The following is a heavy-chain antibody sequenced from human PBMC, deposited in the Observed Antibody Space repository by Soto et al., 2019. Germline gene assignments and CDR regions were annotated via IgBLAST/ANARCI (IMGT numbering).Heavy chain of an antibody. CDR2: ISSSSSYI. Sequence: GESLKISCAASGFTFSSYSMNWVRQAPGKGLEWVSSISSSSSYIYYADSVKGRFTISRDNAKNSLYLQMNSLRAEDTAVYYCAGTIMVRGVPYYYYGMDVWGQGTTVTVSS. J-gene: IGHJ6*02. CDR1: GFTFSSYS. D-gene: IGHD3-10*01. V-gene: IGHV3-21*01. CDR3: AGTIMVRGVPYYYYGMDV.